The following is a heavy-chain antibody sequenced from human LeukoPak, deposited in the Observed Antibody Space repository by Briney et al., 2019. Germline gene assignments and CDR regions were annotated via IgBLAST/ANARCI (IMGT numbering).Heavy chain of an antibody. CDR3: ARVSSATFDY. V-gene: IGHV3-7*01. Sequence: GGSLRLSCAASGFIFSTYWMSWVRQAPGKGLEWVANIKQDGSEKYYVDSVKGRFTISRDNAKNSLYLQMNSLRAEDTAVYYCARVSSATFDYWGQGTLVTVSS. CDR1: GFIFSTYW. D-gene: IGHD2-2*01. J-gene: IGHJ4*02. CDR2: IKQDGSEK.